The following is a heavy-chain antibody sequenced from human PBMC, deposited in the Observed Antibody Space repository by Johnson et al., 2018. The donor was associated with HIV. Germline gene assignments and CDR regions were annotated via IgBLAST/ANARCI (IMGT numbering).Heavy chain of an antibody. D-gene: IGHD2-15*01. Sequence: NSDGGAADYAAPVKDRFSISRDDSKKTLFLEMNSLETEDTAVYYCARDGYCSGGSCYSGDRLDAFDIWGQGTMVTVSS. J-gene: IGHJ3*02. CDR2: NSDGGAA. V-gene: IGHV3-15*01. CDR3: ARDGYCSGGSCYSGDRLDAFDI.